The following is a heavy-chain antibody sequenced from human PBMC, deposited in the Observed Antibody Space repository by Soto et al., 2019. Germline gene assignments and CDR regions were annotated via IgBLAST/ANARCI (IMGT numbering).Heavy chain of an antibody. J-gene: IGHJ3*02. D-gene: IGHD3-22*01. CDR2: IVVGSGNT. Sequence: QMQLVQSGPEVKKPGTSVKVSCKASGFTFTSSAVQWGRQARGQRLEWIGWIVVGSGNTNYAQKFQERVTITRDMSTSRDYMEMSSLRSEDTAVYYCPATNYYDNAFDIWGQGTMLTVSS. CDR3: PATNYYDNAFDI. CDR1: GFTFTSSA. V-gene: IGHV1-58*01.